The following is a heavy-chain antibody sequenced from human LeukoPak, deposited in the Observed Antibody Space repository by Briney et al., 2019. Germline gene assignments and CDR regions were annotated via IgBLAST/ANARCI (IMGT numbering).Heavy chain of an antibody. D-gene: IGHD3-10*01. V-gene: IGHV5-51*01. Sequence: GESLKISCKGSGYSFTSYWIGWVRQMPGKGLEWMGIIYPGDSDTRYSPSFQGQVTISADKSIRTAYLQWSSLKASDTAMYYCARHLLEFGETRTPDYWGQGTLVTVSS. CDR2: IYPGDSDT. J-gene: IGHJ4*02. CDR1: GYSFTSYW. CDR3: ARHLLEFGETRTPDY.